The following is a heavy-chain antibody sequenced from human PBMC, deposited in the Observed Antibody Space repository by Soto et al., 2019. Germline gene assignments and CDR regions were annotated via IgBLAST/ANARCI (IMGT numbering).Heavy chain of an antibody. CDR3: ARDSCGGDCYLDY. J-gene: IGHJ4*02. Sequence: QVQLVESGGGVVQPGRSLRLSCAASGFTFSSYAMHWVRQAPGKGLEWVAVISYDGSNKYYADSVKGRFTISRDNSKNTLYLQMNSLRAEETAVYYCARDSCGGDCYLDYWGQGTLVTVSS. CDR1: GFTFSSYA. CDR2: ISYDGSNK. V-gene: IGHV3-30-3*01. D-gene: IGHD2-21*02.